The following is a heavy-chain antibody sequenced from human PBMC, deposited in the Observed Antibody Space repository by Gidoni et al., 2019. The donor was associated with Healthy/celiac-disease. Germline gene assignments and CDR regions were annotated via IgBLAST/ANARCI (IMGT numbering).Heavy chain of an antibody. CDR2: IIPIFGTA. Sequence: QVQLVQSGAEVKKPGSSVKVSCKASGGTFSRYAISWVRQAPGQGLEWMGGIIPIFGTANYAQKFQGRVTITADESTSTAYMELSSLRSEDTAVYYCARYCSGGSCYPYYYYGMDVWGQGTTVTVSS. CDR3: ARYCSGGSCYPYYYYGMDV. J-gene: IGHJ6*02. V-gene: IGHV1-69*01. D-gene: IGHD2-15*01. CDR1: GGTFSRYA.